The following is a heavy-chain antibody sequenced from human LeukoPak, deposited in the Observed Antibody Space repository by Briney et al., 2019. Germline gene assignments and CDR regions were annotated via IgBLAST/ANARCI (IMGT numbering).Heavy chain of an antibody. CDR1: GFTVSDYY. V-gene: IGHV3-7*01. J-gene: IGHJ4*02. CDR3: AKSGRTDDSNYYYFDY. CDR2: IKKDGSET. D-gene: IGHD4-11*01. Sequence: SGGSLRLSCAASGFTVSDYYISWVRQAPGKGLEWVANIKKDGSETRYVDSVKGRFTISRDNAKNSLYLEMNSLRAEDTAVYYCAKSGRTDDSNYYYFDYWGQGTLVTVSS.